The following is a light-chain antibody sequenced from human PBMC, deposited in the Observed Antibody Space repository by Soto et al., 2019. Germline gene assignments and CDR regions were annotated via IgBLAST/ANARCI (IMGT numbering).Light chain of an antibody. Sequence: DVQMTKSPSSLSASVGDRVTITCRASQSISSYLNWYQQKQGKAPKLLIYAASSLQSGVPSRFSGSGSGTDFTLTIISLQPEDFSTYYCQQSYSTPPTFGQGTKVEIK. CDR3: QQSYSTPPT. CDR1: QSISSY. CDR2: AAS. J-gene: IGKJ1*01. V-gene: IGKV1-39*01.